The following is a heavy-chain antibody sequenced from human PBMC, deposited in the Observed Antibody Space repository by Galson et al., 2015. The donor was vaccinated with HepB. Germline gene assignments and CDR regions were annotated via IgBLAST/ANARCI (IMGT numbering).Heavy chain of an antibody. CDR1: GGTFSSYA. D-gene: IGHD3-22*01. J-gene: IGHJ4*02. V-gene: IGHV1-69*13. CDR2: IIPIFGTA. CDR3: ARGSLGYDSSGYYGTFDY. Sequence: SVKVSCKASGGTFSSYAISWVRQAPGQGLEWMGGIIPIFGTANYAQKFQGRVTITADESTSTAYMELSSLRSEDTAVYYCARGSLGYDSSGYYGTFDYWGQGTLVTVSS.